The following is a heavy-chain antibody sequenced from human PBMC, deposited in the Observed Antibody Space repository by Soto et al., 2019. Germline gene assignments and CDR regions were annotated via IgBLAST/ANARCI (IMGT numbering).Heavy chain of an antibody. J-gene: IGHJ5*02. V-gene: IGHV3-23*01. CDR3: VKHSGWFNT. Sequence: QLLQSGGGLVQPGGSLTLSCAASGFTFGTTDMSWVRQAPGEGLEWVSTIDGSGGITYYADSVKGRFTISRDNSRNTVYLQMNSLRGDDTALSYCVKHSGWFNTWGQGALVTVSS. D-gene: IGHD3-10*01. CDR2: IDGSGGIT. CDR1: GFTFGTTD.